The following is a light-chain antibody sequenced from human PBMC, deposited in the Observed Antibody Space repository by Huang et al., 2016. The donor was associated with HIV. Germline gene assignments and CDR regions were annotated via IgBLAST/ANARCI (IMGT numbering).Light chain of an antibody. CDR2: DVS. V-gene: IGKV1-5*01. J-gene: IGKJ1*01. Sequence: DIQMTQPPSTLSASVGDRVTITCRASQSFTTWLAWYQQKPGKAPKLLIYDVSSLESGVPSRFSGSGSGTELTLTISSLQPDDFATYYCQQYDGYPWTFGQGTKVEIK. CDR3: QQYDGYPWT. CDR1: QSFTTW.